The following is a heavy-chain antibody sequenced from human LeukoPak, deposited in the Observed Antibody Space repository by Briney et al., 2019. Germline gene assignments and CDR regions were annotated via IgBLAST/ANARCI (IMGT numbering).Heavy chain of an antibody. CDR3: TTDRSEGHNYDFWSGYYTGGDSFDY. V-gene: IGHV3-15*01. Sequence: PGGSLRLSCAASGFTFSNAWMSWVRQAPGKGLEWVGRIKSKTDGGTTDYAAPVKGRFTISRDDSKNTLYLQMNSLKTEGTAVYYCTTDRSEGHNYDFWSGYYTGGDSFDYWGQGTLVTVSS. J-gene: IGHJ4*02. CDR2: IKSKTDGGTT. D-gene: IGHD3-3*01. CDR1: GFTFSNAW.